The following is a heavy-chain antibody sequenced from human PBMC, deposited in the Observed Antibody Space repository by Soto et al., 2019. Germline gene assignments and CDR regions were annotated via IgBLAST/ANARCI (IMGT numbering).Heavy chain of an antibody. CDR3: ARDRGGEQQLYELDWFDP. CDR2: IYHSGST. CDR1: GGSISSSNW. D-gene: IGHD6-13*01. J-gene: IGHJ5*02. V-gene: IGHV4-4*02. Sequence: SETLSLTCAVSGGSISSSNWCSWVRQPPGKGLEWIGEIYHSGSTNYNPSLKSRATISVDKSTNQFSLKLSSVTAADTAVYYCARDRGGEQQLYELDWFDPWGQGTLVTVSS.